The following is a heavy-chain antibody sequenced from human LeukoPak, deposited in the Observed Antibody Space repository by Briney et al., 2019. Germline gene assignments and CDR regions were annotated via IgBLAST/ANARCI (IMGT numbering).Heavy chain of an antibody. CDR1: GFTFNTYA. J-gene: IGHJ4*02. CDR2: IGATSGTT. Sequence: GGSLRLSCAASGFTFNTYAMNRVRQSPGKGLEWVSAIGATSGTTFYADSVKGRFTVSRDNSQNTLYLQMAGLRAEDTAIYYCARALSYWNYFDSWGQGTLVTVSS. V-gene: IGHV3-23*01. CDR3: ARALSYWNYFDS. D-gene: IGHD1-1*01.